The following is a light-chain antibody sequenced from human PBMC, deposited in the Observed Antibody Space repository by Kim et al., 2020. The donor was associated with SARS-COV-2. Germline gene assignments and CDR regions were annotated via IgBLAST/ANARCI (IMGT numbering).Light chain of an antibody. CDR2: DAS. CDR3: QQYDNLPALT. J-gene: IGKJ4*01. V-gene: IGKV1-33*01. CDR1: QDISNY. Sequence: SVGDRVTITWQASQDISNYLNWYQQKPGKAPKLLIYDASNLETGVPSRFSGSGSGTDFTFTISSLQPEDIATYYCQQYDNLPALTFGGGTKVDIK.